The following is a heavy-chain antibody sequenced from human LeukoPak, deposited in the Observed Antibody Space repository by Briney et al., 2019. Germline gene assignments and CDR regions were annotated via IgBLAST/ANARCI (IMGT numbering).Heavy chain of an antibody. V-gene: IGHV4-59*01. CDR3: ARVTYSSGWYEGGDLIGVDY. Sequence: KPSETLSLTCTVSGGSISSYYWSWIRQPPGKGLEWIGYIYYSGSTNYNPSLKSRVTISVDTSKNQFSLKLSSVTAADTAVYYCARVTYSSGWYEGGDLIGVDYWGQGTLVTVSS. CDR2: IYYSGST. CDR1: GGSISSYY. J-gene: IGHJ4*02. D-gene: IGHD6-19*01.